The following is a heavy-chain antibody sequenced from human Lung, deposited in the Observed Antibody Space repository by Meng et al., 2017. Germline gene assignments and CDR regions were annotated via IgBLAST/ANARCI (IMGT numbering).Heavy chain of an antibody. D-gene: IGHD4-11*01. J-gene: IGHJ4*02. CDR2: INHSENT. CDR3: ARGPTTMAHDFDY. V-gene: IGHV4-34*01. CDR1: GGSFSDDD. Sequence: HVQRDEWGARLWMPTGPLSLTCVVSGGSFSDDDWSWIRPPPGKGLEWIGEINHSENTNYNPSLESRATISVDTSQNNLSLKLSSVTAADSAVYYCARGPTTMAHDFDYWGQGTLVTVSS.